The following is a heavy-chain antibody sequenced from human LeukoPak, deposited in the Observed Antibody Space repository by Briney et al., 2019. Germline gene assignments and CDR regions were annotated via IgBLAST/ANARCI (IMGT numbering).Heavy chain of an antibody. CDR2: IYYSGYT. CDR1: GGSISSYY. CDR3: ARETSQKGAHYMDV. V-gene: IGHV4-59*01. J-gene: IGHJ6*03. Sequence: SETLSLTCTVSGGSISSYYWSWIRQPPGKGLKWIGNIYYSGYTTYSPSLRSRVTISVDTSRNQFSLKLSSVTAADTAVYYCARETSQKGAHYMDVWGKGTTITISS. D-gene: IGHD3-16*01.